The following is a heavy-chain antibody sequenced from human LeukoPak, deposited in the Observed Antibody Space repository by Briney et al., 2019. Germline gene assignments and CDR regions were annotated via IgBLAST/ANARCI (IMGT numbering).Heavy chain of an antibody. CDR2: MNPNSGNT. V-gene: IGHV1-8*03. D-gene: IGHD3-3*01. CDR1: GYTFTSYD. J-gene: IGHJ6*03. Sequence: GASVKVSCKASGYTFTSYDINWVRQATGQGLEWMGWMNPNSGNTGYAQKFQGRVTITRNTSISTACMELSSLRSEDTAVYYCARGLRFLEWENYYMDVWGKGTTVTVSS. CDR3: ARGLRFLEWENYYMDV.